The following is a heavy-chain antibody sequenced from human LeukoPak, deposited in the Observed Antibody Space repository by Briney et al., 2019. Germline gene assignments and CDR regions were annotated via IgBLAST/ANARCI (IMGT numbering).Heavy chain of an antibody. J-gene: IGHJ4*02. Sequence: GGSLRLSWAASGFIFTDYWMYWGRQAPGKGLGWVANIKEDGSEKNYLDSVKGRFTISRDNAKNSVYLQMNSLIVEDTAIYYCAKDRFGVTTEFDNWGQGALVTVSS. D-gene: IGHD3-10*01. CDR2: IKEDGSEK. CDR3: AKDRFGVTTEFDN. CDR1: GFIFTDYW. V-gene: IGHV3-7*03.